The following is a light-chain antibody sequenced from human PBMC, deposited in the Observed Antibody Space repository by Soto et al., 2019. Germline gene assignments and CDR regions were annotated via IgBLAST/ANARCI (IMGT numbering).Light chain of an antibody. CDR1: QDVTNS. CDR3: QQYIRRPLS. Sequence: EILMTQSPATLSLSPGEGITLSCRAAQDVTNSVAWYQQKSGQAPRLLIYDASARASGVSARFSVSGSGTDFTLTIGGPQAEDFAVYFCQQYIRRPLSFGQGTRLEI. J-gene: IGKJ5*01. CDR2: DAS. V-gene: IGKV3-15*01.